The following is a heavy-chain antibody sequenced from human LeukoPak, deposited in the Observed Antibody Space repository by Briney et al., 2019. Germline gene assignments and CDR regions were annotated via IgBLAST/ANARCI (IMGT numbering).Heavy chain of an antibody. J-gene: IGHJ4*02. V-gene: IGHV3-7*01. CDR1: GFTFSSYW. CDR2: IKQDGGEK. CDR3: ARDRCSSTSCYGGDY. D-gene: IGHD2-2*01. Sequence: GRSLRLSCAASGFTFSSYWMSWVRQAPGKGLEWVANIKQDGGEKYYVDSVKGRFTISRDNAKNSLYLQMNSLRAEDTAVYYCARDRCSSTSCYGGDYWGQGTLVTVSS.